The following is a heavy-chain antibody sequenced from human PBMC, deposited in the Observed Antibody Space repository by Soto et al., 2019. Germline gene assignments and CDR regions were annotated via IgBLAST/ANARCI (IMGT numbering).Heavy chain of an antibody. V-gene: IGHV4-31*03. CDR2: LYNSGTT. CDR3: ARDPAQ. J-gene: IGHJ4*02. CDR1: VGSITRVGYY. Sequence: QVQLQESGPGLVKPSETLSLTCTVSVGSITRVGYYWSWIRQHPGKGLEWIGYLYNSGTTYYNPSLKSRVTISVYTYKNQFSLKLTSVNDADTAVYYCARDPAQWGQGTLVTVSS.